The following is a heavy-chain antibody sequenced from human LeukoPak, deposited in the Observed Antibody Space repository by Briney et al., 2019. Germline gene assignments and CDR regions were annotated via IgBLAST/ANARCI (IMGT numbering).Heavy chain of an antibody. CDR2: IYYTGNT. D-gene: IGHD3-10*01. V-gene: IGHV4-39*07. Sequence: PSKTLSLTCTVSGDSIPGYYWGGIPQPPGRGRGWIGNIYYTGNTYYNASLKSRVTISVDTSKNQFSLKVISMTAADTAVYYCTKSDGYGLIRICGRGTMVTVSS. CDR3: TKSDGYGLIRI. CDR1: GDSIPGYY. J-gene: IGHJ3*02.